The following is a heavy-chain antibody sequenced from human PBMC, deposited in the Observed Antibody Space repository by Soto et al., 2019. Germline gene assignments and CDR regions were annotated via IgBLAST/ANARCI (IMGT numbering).Heavy chain of an antibody. CDR2: ISSISSTI. CDR3: ARFPPFGVVPGFDY. D-gene: IGHD3-3*01. CDR1: GFTFSSYS. V-gene: IGHV3-48*01. Sequence: EVQLVESGGGLVQPGGSLRLSCAASGFTFSSYSMNWVRQAPGKGLEWVSYISSISSTIYYADSVKGRFTISRDNAKNSLYLQMNSLRAEDTAVYYCARFPPFGVVPGFDYWGRGTLVTVSS. J-gene: IGHJ4*02.